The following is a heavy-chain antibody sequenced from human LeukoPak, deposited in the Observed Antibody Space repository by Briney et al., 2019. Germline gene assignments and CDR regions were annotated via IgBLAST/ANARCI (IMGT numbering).Heavy chain of an antibody. V-gene: IGHV1-3*01. Sequence: ASVKVSCKASGYTFTTYAMHWVRQAPGQRLEWMGWIYSGNGNTKYSQKFQGRVTITSDTSASTAYMDLSSLRSEDTAVYYCARGPYYYDSSGYTPQPFDYWGQGTLVTVSS. CDR2: IYSGNGNT. J-gene: IGHJ4*02. CDR1: GYTFTTYA. CDR3: ARGPYYYDSSGYTPQPFDY. D-gene: IGHD3-22*01.